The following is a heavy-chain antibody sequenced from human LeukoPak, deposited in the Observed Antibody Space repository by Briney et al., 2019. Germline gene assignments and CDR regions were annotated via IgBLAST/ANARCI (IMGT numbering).Heavy chain of an antibody. Sequence: SQTLSLTCTVSGGSISSGAYYWTWIRQHPGKGLEWIGYIYNSGSTYYNPSPKSRVTISVDTSKNQFSVKLSSVSAADTAVYYCATGGGRYYFDYWGQGALVTVSS. CDR1: GGSISSGAYY. CDR3: ATGGGRYYFDY. V-gene: IGHV4-31*03. CDR2: IYNSGST. D-gene: IGHD3-16*01. J-gene: IGHJ4*02.